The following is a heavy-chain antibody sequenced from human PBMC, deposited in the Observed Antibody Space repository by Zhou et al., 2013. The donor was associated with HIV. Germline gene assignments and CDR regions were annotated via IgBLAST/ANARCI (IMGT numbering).Heavy chain of an antibody. CDR1: GYTFRNFG. V-gene: IGHV1-18*01. Sequence: QVQLVQSGAEVKKPGASMNISCKASGYTFRNFGFTWVRQAPGKGLEWMGWISSYNSDTNYAHKFQGRVTMTTDTSTSIGYMELRSLTSDDTAVYYCARDPDCGTSSCSPLYGMDFWGQGTTVFVSS. CDR2: ISSYNSDT. CDR3: ARDPDCGTSSCSPLYGMDF. D-gene: IGHD2-2*01. J-gene: IGHJ6*02.